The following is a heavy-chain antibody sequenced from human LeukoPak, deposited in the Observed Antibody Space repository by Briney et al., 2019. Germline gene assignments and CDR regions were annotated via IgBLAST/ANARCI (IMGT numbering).Heavy chain of an antibody. CDR1: RFTFSDYY. D-gene: IGHD1-20*01. V-gene: IGHV3-11*01. CDR2: ISSSGSTI. Sequence: GGSLRLSCAASRFTFSDYYMSWIRQAPGKGLEWVSYISSSGSTIYYADSVKGRFTISRDNAKNSLYLQMNGLRAEDTAVYYCARDNWNYGVGVFDYWGQGTLVTVSS. J-gene: IGHJ4*02. CDR3: ARDNWNYGVGVFDY.